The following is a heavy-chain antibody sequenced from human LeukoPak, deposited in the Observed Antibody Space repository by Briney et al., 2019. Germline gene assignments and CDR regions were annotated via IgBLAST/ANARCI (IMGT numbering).Heavy chain of an antibody. V-gene: IGHV3-7*03. Sequence: GGSLILSCVASGFSFKSYWMNWVRQAPGKGLEWVASIKYDESEKYSVEGRFTISRANAKNSLYLQIDSLRAGDTAMYYCARDGYEPGLYFDYWGQGTLVTASS. CDR1: GFSFKSYW. CDR3: ARDGYEPGLYFDY. J-gene: IGHJ4*02. CDR2: IKYDESE. D-gene: IGHD1-14*01.